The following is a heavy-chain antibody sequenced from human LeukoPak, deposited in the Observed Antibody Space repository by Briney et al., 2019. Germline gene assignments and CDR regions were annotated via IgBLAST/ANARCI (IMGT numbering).Heavy chain of an antibody. D-gene: IGHD1-20*01. CDR1: GGTFSSYA. V-gene: IGHV1-69*05. Sequence: GSSVKVSCKASGGTFSSYAISWVRQAPGQGLEWMGRIIPIFGTANYAQKVQGRVTITTDESTSTAYMELSSLRSEDTAVYYCARGGNNWNDVYTRWGQGPLVTVSS. CDR2: IIPIFGTA. J-gene: IGHJ4*02. CDR3: ARGGNNWNDVYTR.